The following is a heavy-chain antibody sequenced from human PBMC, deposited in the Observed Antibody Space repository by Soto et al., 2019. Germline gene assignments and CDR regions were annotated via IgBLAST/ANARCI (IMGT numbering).Heavy chain of an antibody. CDR2: ISWDGGST. V-gene: IGHV3-43*01. CDR3: AKDIVIAARGNYYYGMDV. CDR1: GFTFDDYT. J-gene: IGHJ6*02. D-gene: IGHD6-6*01. Sequence: EVQLVESGGVVVQPGGSLRLSCAASGFTFDDYTMHWVRQAPGKGLEWVSLISWDGGSTYYADSVKGRCTISRDNSKNSLYLQMNSLRTEDTALYYCAKDIVIAARGNYYYGMDVWGQGTTVTVSS.